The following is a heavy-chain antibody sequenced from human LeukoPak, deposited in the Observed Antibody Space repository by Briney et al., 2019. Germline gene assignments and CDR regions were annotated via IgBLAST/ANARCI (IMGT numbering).Heavy chain of an antibody. D-gene: IGHD2-2*01. V-gene: IGHV3-23*01. Sequence: GGSLRLSCAASVFTFSSYAMSWVRQAPGKGLEWVSGISASGGVTNYVDSVKGLFTVSRDNSKNTLDLQMNSLSAEDTAVYHCAKDPRLPVPLWGQGTMVTVSS. J-gene: IGHJ4*02. CDR1: VFTFSSYA. CDR3: AKDPRLPVPL. CDR2: ISASGGVT.